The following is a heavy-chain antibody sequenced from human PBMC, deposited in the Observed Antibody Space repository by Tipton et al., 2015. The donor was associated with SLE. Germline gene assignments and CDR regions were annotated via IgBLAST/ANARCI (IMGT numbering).Heavy chain of an antibody. V-gene: IGHV4-28*02. D-gene: IGHD5-12*01. Sequence: TLSLTCNVSVYSISSSHWWGWIRQPPGKGLEWIGHIYYGGTIYYNPSLKSRVTMSIDTSKNQFSLKLSSVTDVDTAVYYCARTLDSGYDQTAFDIWGQGTMVTVSS. CDR1: VYSISSSHW. CDR2: IYYGGTI. J-gene: IGHJ3*02. CDR3: ARTLDSGYDQTAFDI.